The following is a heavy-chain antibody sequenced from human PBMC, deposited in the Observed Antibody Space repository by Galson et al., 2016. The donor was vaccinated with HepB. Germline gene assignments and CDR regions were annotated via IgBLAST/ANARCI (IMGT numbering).Heavy chain of an antibody. D-gene: IGHD1-20*01. CDR1: GYTFTNYA. V-gene: IGHV1-3*01. CDR3: ARDDYNWDGDDRYYFDY. Sequence: SVKVSCKASGYTFTNYAIQWVRQAPGQRLEWMGWINPDNGNTKYSQKFQGRVIITRDPSATTAYMELSSLTSEDTAVYYCARDDYNWDGDDRYYFDYWGQGTLVTVSS. J-gene: IGHJ4*02. CDR2: INPDNGNT.